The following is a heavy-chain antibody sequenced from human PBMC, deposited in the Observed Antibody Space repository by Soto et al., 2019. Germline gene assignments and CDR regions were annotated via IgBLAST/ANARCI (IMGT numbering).Heavy chain of an antibody. CDR1: GFTFSSYA. CDR3: ARYYYDSSGYYLYYYYYYGMDV. CDR2: ISYDGSNK. D-gene: IGHD3-22*01. J-gene: IGHJ6*02. V-gene: IGHV3-30-3*01. Sequence: GGSLRLSCAASGFTFSSYAMHWVRQAPGKGLEWVAVISYDGSNKYYADSVKGRFTISRDNSKNTLYLQMNSLRAEDTAVYYCARYYYDSSGYYLYYYYYYGMDVWGQGTTVTVSS.